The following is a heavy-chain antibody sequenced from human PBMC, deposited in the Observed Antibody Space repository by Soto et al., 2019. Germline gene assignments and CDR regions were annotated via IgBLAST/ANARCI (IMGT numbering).Heavy chain of an antibody. D-gene: IGHD3-3*01. V-gene: IGHV3-21*01. CDR2: ISSSSSYI. Sequence: GGSLRLSCAASGFTFSSYSMNWVRQAPGKGLEWVSSISSSSSYIYYADSVKGRFTISRDNAKNSLYLQMNSLRAEDTAVYYCARDIYDFWSGPEYWGQGTLVTVSS. CDR3: ARDIYDFWSGPEY. J-gene: IGHJ4*02. CDR1: GFTFSSYS.